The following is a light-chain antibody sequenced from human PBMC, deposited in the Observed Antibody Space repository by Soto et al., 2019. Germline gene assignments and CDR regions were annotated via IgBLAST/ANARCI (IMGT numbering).Light chain of an antibody. CDR1: SSDVGGYND. CDR3: CSYAGSYIVV. CDR2: DVS. V-gene: IGLV2-11*01. J-gene: IGLJ2*01. Sequence: QSALTQPRSVSGSPGQSVTISCTGTSSDVGGYNDVSCYQQHPGKAPKLMIYDVSKRPSGVPDRFSGSKSGNTASLTISGRQAEDEADYSCCSYAGSYIVVVGGGTKLTVL.